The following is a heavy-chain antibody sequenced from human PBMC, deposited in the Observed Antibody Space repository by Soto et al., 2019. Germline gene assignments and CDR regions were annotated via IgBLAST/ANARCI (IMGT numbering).Heavy chain of an antibody. CDR1: GYTFTTYA. D-gene: IGHD2-2*02. Sequence: GASVEVSCKASGYTFTTYAIHWVLEAPGQRLEWMGWINAGNGKTKYSQKFQDRVTITRDTSATTAYMELSSLTSEDTAVYYCARAGDDCSTTSCYMIDYWGQGTLVTVSS. J-gene: IGHJ4*02. CDR3: ARAGDDCSTTSCYMIDY. CDR2: INAGNGKT. V-gene: IGHV1-3*01.